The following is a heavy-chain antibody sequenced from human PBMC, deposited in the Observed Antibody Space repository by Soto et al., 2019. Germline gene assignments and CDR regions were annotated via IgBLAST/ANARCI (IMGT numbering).Heavy chain of an antibody. J-gene: IGHJ4*02. D-gene: IGHD2-2*01. CDR1: GFTFTNYA. Sequence: EVQLLESGGGLVQPGGSLRLSCAASGFTFTNYAMGWIRKAPGKGLEWVSGTSGSGGSTYYADSVKGRFTISRDNSKSTLYLQMNILRAEDTAVYYCAKGVSQPKEYSFDDWGQGTLVTVSS. CDR2: TSGSGGST. V-gene: IGHV3-23*01. CDR3: AKGVSQPKEYSFDD.